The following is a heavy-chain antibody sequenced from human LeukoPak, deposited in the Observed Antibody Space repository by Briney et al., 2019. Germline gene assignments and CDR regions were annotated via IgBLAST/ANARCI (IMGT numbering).Heavy chain of an antibody. CDR2: ISYDGSNK. J-gene: IGHJ6*04. Sequence: GGSLRLSCAASGFTFSNYGMHWVRQAPGKGLEWVALISYDGSNKYYADSVKGRFTISRDNSKNTLYLQMNSLRAEDTAVYYCAELGITMIGGVWGKGTTVTISS. CDR1: GFTFSNYG. V-gene: IGHV3-30*18. CDR3: AELGITMIGGV. D-gene: IGHD3-10*02.